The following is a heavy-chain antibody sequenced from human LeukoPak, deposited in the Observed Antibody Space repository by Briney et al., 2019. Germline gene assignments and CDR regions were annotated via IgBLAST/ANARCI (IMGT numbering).Heavy chain of an antibody. CDR3: ARGAYDYVWGSYRYIPHFDY. Sequence: GGSLRLSCAASGFTFSSYEMNWVRQAPGKGLEWVSYIRSTSSTIYYADSVKGRFTISRDNAKNSLYLQMNSLRAEDTAVYYCARGAYDYVWGSYRYIPHFDYWGQGTLVTVSS. J-gene: IGHJ4*02. V-gene: IGHV3-48*03. CDR2: IRSTSSTI. D-gene: IGHD3-16*02. CDR1: GFTFSSYE.